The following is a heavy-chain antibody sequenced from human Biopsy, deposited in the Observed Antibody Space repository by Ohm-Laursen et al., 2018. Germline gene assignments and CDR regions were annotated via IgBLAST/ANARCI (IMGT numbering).Heavy chain of an antibody. CDR3: ARAVGIAAAPIDY. V-gene: IGHV3-11*01. CDR1: GFPVSDYY. J-gene: IGHJ4*02. CDR2: INSSGSTK. Sequence: GSLRLSCAASGFPVSDYYMSWIRQAPGRGLEWVSDINSSGSTKYHAESVKGRFTISRDNAMNSVYLQMNNLRGEDTAVYYCARAVGIAAAPIDYWGQGTLVTVSS. D-gene: IGHD2-15*01.